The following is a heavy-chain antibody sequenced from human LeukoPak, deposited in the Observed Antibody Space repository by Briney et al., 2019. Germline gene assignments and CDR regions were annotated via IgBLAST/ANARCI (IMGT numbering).Heavy chain of an antibody. D-gene: IGHD6-19*01. CDR2: INPNSGGA. CDR1: GHTFTGYY. Sequence: ASVKVSCKASGHTFTGYYMHWVRQAPGQGLEWMGWINPNSGGANYAQKFQGRVTMTRDTSISTAYMELSRLRSDDTAVYFCARGVLGVGSGWSLFDYWGQGTLVTVSS. V-gene: IGHV1-2*02. CDR3: ARGVLGVGSGWSLFDY. J-gene: IGHJ4*02.